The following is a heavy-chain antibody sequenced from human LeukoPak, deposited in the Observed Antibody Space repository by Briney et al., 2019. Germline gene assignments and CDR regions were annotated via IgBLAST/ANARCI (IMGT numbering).Heavy chain of an antibody. CDR2: ISYDGSNK. J-gene: IGHJ4*02. V-gene: IGHV3-30*18. D-gene: IGHD4-17*01. CDR3: AKDHLPGRSYGDYAFDY. CDR1: GFTFSSYG. Sequence: PGGSLRLSCAASGFTFSSYGMHWVRQAPGKGLEWVAVISYDGSNKYYADSVKGRYTISRDNSKNTLYLQMNSLRAEDTAVYYYAKDHLPGRSYGDYAFDYWGQGTLVTVSS.